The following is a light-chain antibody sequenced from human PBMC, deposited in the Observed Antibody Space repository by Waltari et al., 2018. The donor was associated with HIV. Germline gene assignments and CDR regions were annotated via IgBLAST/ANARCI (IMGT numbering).Light chain of an antibody. CDR2: EVT. CDR3: CSCPRSGIRYV. CDR1: RSNVGSDDL. V-gene: IGLV2-23*02. Sequence: QSALTQPASVSGSPGQSITISCPGTRSNVGSDDLVAWYQQHPGEAPKLIIYEVTKRPSGVSNRFSGSKSGNTASLTISGLQAEDEADYYCCSCPRSGIRYVFGTGTKVTVL. J-gene: IGLJ1*01.